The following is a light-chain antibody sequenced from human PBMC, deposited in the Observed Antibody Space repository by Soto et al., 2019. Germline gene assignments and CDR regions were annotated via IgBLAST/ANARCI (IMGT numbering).Light chain of an antibody. CDR1: QSVNIN. CDR3: HQYKDWPPLT. CDR2: GAS. J-gene: IGKJ4*01. Sequence: EIVMTQSPVTLSASPGERVTLSCRASQSVNINLAWYQQRHGQAPRVLIYGASNRASGIPDKFSGSGSEADFTLTISSLEPDDFALYFCHQYKDWPPLTFGGGTRVEIK. V-gene: IGKV3D-15*01.